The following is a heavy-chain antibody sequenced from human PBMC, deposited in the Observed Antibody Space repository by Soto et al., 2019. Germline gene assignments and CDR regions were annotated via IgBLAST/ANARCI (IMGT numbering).Heavy chain of an antibody. CDR3: AKDRDPIVGATPPIDY. J-gene: IGHJ4*02. D-gene: IGHD1-26*01. Sequence: GGSLRLSCAASGFTFSSYGMHWVRQAPGKGLEWVAVISYDGSNKYYADSVKGRFTISRDNSKNTLYLQMNSLRAEDTAVYYCAKDRDPIVGATPPIDYWGQGTLVTVSS. CDR2: ISYDGSNK. V-gene: IGHV3-30*18. CDR1: GFTFSSYG.